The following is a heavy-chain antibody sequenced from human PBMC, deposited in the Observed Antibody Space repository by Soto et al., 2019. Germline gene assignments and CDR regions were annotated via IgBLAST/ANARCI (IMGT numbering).Heavy chain of an antibody. D-gene: IGHD3-16*01. CDR3: ARHKGGYYSGVDV. CDR2: IYYSGTT. Sequence: QLQLQESGPGLVKPSETLSLTCTVSGGSISSNSYYWAWIRQPPGKGLEWIGNIYYSGTTYYNPSLKSRVTISVDTSKNQFSLKLNSVTAADTAVYYCARHKGGYYSGVDVWGQGTTVTVSS. V-gene: IGHV4-39*01. CDR1: GGSISSNSYY. J-gene: IGHJ6*02.